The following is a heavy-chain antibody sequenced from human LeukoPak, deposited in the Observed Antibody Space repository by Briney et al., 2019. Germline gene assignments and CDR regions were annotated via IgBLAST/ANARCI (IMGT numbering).Heavy chain of an antibody. CDR1: GFTFSSYN. CDR3: AGDDYGDSGPLFDY. Sequence: GGSLRLSCAASGFTFSSYNMNWVRRAPGQGLEWVSTIRTNGAGTHYADSVRGRFTISRDDSKNTLYLQMDSLRAEDTAVYYCAGDDYGDSGPLFDYWGQGTLVTVSS. CDR2: IRTNGAGT. V-gene: IGHV3-23*01. J-gene: IGHJ4*02. D-gene: IGHD4-17*01.